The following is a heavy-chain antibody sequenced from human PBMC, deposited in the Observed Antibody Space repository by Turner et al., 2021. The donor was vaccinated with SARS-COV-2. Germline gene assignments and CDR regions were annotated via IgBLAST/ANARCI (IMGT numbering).Heavy chain of an antibody. CDR1: GFTFSSYE. CDR2: IGSRGRTI. CDR3: ARDCLPLLAFYYGLDV. Sequence: EVQLVESGGGLVQPGGSLRLSCAASGFTFSSYEMNWVRQAPGKGLEWVSYIGSRGRTIYYADSVKGRFTISRDNAKNSLYLQMNSLRAEDTAVYYCARDCLPLLAFYYGLDVWGQGTTVTVSS. J-gene: IGHJ6*02. V-gene: IGHV3-48*03. D-gene: IGHD2-15*01.